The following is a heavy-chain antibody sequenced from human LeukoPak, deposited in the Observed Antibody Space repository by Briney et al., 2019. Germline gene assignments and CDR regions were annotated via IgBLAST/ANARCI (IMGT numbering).Heavy chain of an antibody. J-gene: IGHJ6*03. CDR2: IYHSGST. CDR3: ARVVVHYDFWSGYVFYYYMDV. CDR1: GYSISSGYY. Sequence: SETLSLTCTVSGYSISSGYYWGWIRQPPGKGLEWIGSIYHSGSTYYNPSLKSRVTISVDTSKNQFSLKLSSVTAADTAVYYCARVVVHYDFWSGYVFYYYMDVRGKGTTVTVSS. V-gene: IGHV4-38-2*02. D-gene: IGHD3-3*01.